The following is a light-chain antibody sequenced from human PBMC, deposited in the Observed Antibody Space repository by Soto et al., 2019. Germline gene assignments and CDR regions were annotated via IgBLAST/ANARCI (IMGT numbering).Light chain of an antibody. Sequence: IQLTQSPSSLSASVGDRVTITCRASQAISSYLAWYQQKPGKAPHLLIYAASTLYRGVPSRFSGSGSGTDFTRTISSLQPEDFATYYCQQLKSYPRTFGPGTKVEIK. CDR3: QQLKSYPRT. J-gene: IGKJ3*01. CDR2: AAS. CDR1: QAISSY. V-gene: IGKV1-9*01.